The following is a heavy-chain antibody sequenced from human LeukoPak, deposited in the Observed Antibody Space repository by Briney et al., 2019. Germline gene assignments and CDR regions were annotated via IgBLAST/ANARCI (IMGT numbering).Heavy chain of an antibody. V-gene: IGHV4-30-2*01. CDR1: GGSISSGDYY. J-gene: IGHJ4*02. D-gene: IGHD1-26*01. CDR2: IYHSGST. CDR3: AREGGDY. Sequence: TPSETLSLTCTVSGGSISSGDYYWSWIRQPPGKGLEWIGYIYHSGSTHYNPSLKSRVTISVDRSKNQFSLELSSVAAADTAVYYCAREGGDYWGQGTLVTVSS.